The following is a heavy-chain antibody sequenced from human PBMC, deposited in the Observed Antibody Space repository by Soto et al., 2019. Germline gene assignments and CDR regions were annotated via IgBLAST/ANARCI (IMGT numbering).Heavy chain of an antibody. D-gene: IGHD3-9*01. CDR3: ARPPRVRYFDWLSLSDAFAI. Sequence: EVQLVESGGGLVQPGGSLRLSCAASGFTFSSYWMSWVRQAPGKGLEWVANIKQDGSEKYYVDSVKGRFTISRDNAKNSLYLQMNSRRAEDTAVYYCARPPRVRYFDWLSLSDAFAIWGQGTMVTVSS. CDR2: IKQDGSEK. J-gene: IGHJ3*02. CDR1: GFTFSSYW. V-gene: IGHV3-7*01.